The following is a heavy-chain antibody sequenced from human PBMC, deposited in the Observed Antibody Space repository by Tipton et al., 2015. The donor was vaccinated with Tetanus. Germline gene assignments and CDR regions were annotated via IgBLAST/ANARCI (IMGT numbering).Heavy chain of an antibody. V-gene: IGHV4-30-4*08. CDR1: GGSIGSGTYY. J-gene: IGHJ6*02. Sequence: TLSLTCTVSGGSIGSGTYYWSWIRQPPGKGLEYIGFVYYSGSTYYTPSLKSRVTLSVDTSKNQFSLKLSSVTAADTAVYYCARRWLVGNGLDVWGQGTTVTVSS. CDR2: VYYSGST. CDR3: ARRWLVGNGLDV. D-gene: IGHD6-19*01.